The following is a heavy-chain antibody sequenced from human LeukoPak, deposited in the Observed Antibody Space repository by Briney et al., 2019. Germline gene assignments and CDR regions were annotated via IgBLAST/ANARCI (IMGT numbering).Heavy chain of an antibody. V-gene: IGHV1-2*02. CDR1: GYTFTGYY. D-gene: IGHD3-22*01. J-gene: IGHJ5*02. Sequence: GASVKVSCKASGYTFTGYYMHWVRQAPGQGLEWMGWINPNSGGTNYAQKFQGRVTMTRDTSISTAYMEPSRLRSDDTAVYYCARARRITMIVVANNWFDPWGQGTLVTVSS. CDR2: INPNSGGT. CDR3: ARARRITMIVVANNWFDP.